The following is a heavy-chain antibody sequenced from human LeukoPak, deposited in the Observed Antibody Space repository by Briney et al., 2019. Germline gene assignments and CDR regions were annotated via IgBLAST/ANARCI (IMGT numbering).Heavy chain of an antibody. CDR2: INTDGSST. Sequence: GGSLRLSCAASGVPFSSYWMHWVRQAPGKGLVWVSRINTDGSSTTYADSVKGRFTISRDNAKNTLYLQMNSLRAEDTAVYSCARAYTSNYGFDYWGQGPLVTVSS. D-gene: IGHD6-13*01. CDR1: GVPFSSYW. CDR3: ARAYTSNYGFDY. J-gene: IGHJ4*02. V-gene: IGHV3-74*01.